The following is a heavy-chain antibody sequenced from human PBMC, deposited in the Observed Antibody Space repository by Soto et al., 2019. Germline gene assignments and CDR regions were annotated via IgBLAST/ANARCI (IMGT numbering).Heavy chain of an antibody. CDR3: ARDRPFQEQQLVLPGAFDI. Sequence: SETLSLTCTVSGGSISSYYWSRIRQPPGKGLKWIGYIYYSGSTNCNPSLKSRVTISVDTSKNQFSLKLSSVTAADTAVYYCARDRPFQEQQLVLPGAFDIWGQGTMVTVSS. D-gene: IGHD6-13*01. CDR1: GGSISSYY. J-gene: IGHJ3*02. CDR2: IYYSGST. V-gene: IGHV4-59*01.